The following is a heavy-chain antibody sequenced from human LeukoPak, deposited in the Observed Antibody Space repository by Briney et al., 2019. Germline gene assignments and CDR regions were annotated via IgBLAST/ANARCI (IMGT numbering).Heavy chain of an antibody. CDR1: GGSISTYY. Sequence: SETLSLTCAVYGGSISTYYWSWIRQPPGKGLEWIGNIYYSGSTNYNPSLKSRVTISVDTSKNQFSLKLSSVTAADTAVYYCARQPDYFYDSSGYYFDYWGQGTLVTVSS. CDR2: IYYSGST. J-gene: IGHJ4*02. CDR3: ARQPDYFYDSSGYYFDY. D-gene: IGHD3-22*01. V-gene: IGHV4-59*01.